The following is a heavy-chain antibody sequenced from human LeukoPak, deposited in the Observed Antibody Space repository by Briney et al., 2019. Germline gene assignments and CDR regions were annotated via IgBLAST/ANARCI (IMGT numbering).Heavy chain of an antibody. CDR3: ARLVDSGSNFGWIDP. Sequence: RGESLNISCKASGYSFTTYWIGWVRQMPGKGLEWMGIIYPADSTAHYSPSFQGQVTISADKSISTAYLQWSSLKASDTAMYYCARLVDSGSNFGWIDPWGQGTLVTVSS. CDR1: GYSFTTYW. J-gene: IGHJ5*02. CDR2: IYPADSTA. V-gene: IGHV5-51*01. D-gene: IGHD1-26*01.